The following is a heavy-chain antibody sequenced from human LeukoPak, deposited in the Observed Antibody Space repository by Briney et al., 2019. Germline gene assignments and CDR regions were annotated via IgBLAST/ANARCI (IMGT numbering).Heavy chain of an antibody. J-gene: IGHJ4*02. Sequence: PGGSLRLSCAASEFNVKTYGMSWVRQAPGKGLEWVSSMTSGGSYKYYADSVKGRFTISRDNSKNSLYLQMNGLRAEDTAVYYCARDFGPNILTGYFFDHWGQGTLVTVSS. D-gene: IGHD3-9*01. V-gene: IGHV3-21*01. CDR1: EFNVKTYG. CDR2: MTSGGSYK. CDR3: ARDFGPNILTGYFFDH.